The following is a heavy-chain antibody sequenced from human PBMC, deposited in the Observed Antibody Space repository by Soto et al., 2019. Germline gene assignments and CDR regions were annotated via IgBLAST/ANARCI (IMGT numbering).Heavy chain of an antibody. CDR3: ARVKGIAAAVRFDP. Sequence: SVKVSCKASGGTFSSYTISWVRQAPGQGLEWMGRIIPILGIANYAQKFQGRVTITADKSTSTAYMELSSLRSEDTAVYYCARVKGIAAAVRFDPWGQGTLVTVSS. CDR1: GGTFSSYT. D-gene: IGHD6-13*01. J-gene: IGHJ5*02. CDR2: IIPILGIA. V-gene: IGHV1-69*02.